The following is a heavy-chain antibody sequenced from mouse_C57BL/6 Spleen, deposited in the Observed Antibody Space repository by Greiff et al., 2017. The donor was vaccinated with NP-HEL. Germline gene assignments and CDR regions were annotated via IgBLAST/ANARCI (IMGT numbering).Heavy chain of an antibody. CDR2: LYPGSGSI. V-gene: IGHV1-62-2*01. CDR1: GYTFTEYT. J-gene: IGHJ2*01. Sequence: VQLQQSGAELVKPGASVKLSCKASGYTFTEYTIHWVKQRSGQGLEWIGWLYPGSGSIKYNEKFKDKATLTADNSSSTVYMELSRVTSEDSAVYFCARHEEGYSNALDYWGQGTTLTVSS. CDR3: ARHEEGYSNALDY. D-gene: IGHD2-5*01.